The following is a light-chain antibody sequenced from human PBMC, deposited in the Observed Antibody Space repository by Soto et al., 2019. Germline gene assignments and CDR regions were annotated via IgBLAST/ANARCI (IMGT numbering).Light chain of an antibody. V-gene: IGKV1-39*01. J-gene: IGKJ4*01. CDR1: QSIGGF. Sequence: DIPMTQSPSSLSVSVGDRVTITCRASQSIGGFLNWYQQKLGKAPKLLIYAASSLQSGVPSRFSGSGSGTDFTLTISSLPPEDFATYYCQQSYSTPLTFGGWTTVEI. CDR2: AAS. CDR3: QQSYSTPLT.